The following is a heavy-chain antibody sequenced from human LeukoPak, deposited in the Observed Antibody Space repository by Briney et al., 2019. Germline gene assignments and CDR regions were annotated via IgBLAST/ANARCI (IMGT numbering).Heavy chain of an antibody. V-gene: IGHV4-4*07. CDR2: IYTSGST. CDR1: GVSLSSYY. J-gene: IGHJ3*02. CDR3: ARDPPVDFWSGYGGFDI. D-gene: IGHD3-3*01. Sequence: SETLSLTCTVSGVSLSSYYLSWIRQPAGKGLEWIGRIYTSGSTNYNPTRRSRVTMSVDTSKTQFSLKLSSVTAADTAVYYCARDPPVDFWSGYGGFDIWGQGTMVTVSS.